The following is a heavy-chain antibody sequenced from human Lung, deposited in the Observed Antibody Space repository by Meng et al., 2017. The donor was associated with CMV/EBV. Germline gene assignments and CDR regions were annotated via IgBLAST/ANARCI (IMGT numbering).Heavy chain of an antibody. J-gene: IGHJ4*02. CDR1: GFTFSTYD. V-gene: IGHV3-13*01. Sequence: GGSXRLSCTASGFTFSTYDFHWVRQPTGKGLEWVSSIGTVGDTYSIGSVEGRFITSREDAKNSVYLQMNGLRDGDTGLYYCARARSPTHFDYWGQGALVTVSS. CDR2: IGTVGDT. CDR3: ARARSPTHFDY.